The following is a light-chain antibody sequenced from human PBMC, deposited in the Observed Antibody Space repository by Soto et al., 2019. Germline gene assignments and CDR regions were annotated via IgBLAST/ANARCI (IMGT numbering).Light chain of an antibody. CDR3: QQAHSFPLT. J-gene: IGKJ3*01. CDR1: RDINKW. Sequence: DIPMTQSPSSVSASVGDRVTITCRASRDINKWLAWHQQKPGKAPNLLIFSASSLQSGVPSRFSGSGSGTDFTLTITNLQPEDVAIYYCQQAHSFPLTFGPRTKVDLK. V-gene: IGKV1-12*01. CDR2: SAS.